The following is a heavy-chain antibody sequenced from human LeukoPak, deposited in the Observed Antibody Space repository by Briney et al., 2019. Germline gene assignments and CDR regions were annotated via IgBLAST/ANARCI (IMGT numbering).Heavy chain of an antibody. J-gene: IGHJ4*02. D-gene: IGHD3-22*01. Sequence: GGSLSLSCVASGFTFSSSFMDWVRQVPGKGLAWVSRINPGNITTYADSVKGRFTISRDNAKNTLYLQMNSLRAEDTAVYYCARPFYFDSIDIWGQGTLVTVSS. V-gene: IGHV3-74*01. CDR2: INPGNIT. CDR3: ARPFYFDSIDI. CDR1: GFTFSSSF.